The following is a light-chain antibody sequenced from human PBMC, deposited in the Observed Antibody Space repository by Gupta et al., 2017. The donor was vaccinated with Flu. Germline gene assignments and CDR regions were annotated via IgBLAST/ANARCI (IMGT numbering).Light chain of an antibody. CDR3: LQLNSYPRT. CDR2: AAS. Sequence: PSFLSASVGDRVTITCRASQGISSYLAWYQQIPGSAPKLLIYAASTLQSGVPSRFSGSGSGTEFTLTISSLQPEDFATYYCLQLNSYPRTFGQGTKLEVK. V-gene: IGKV1-9*01. CDR1: QGISSY. J-gene: IGKJ2*01.